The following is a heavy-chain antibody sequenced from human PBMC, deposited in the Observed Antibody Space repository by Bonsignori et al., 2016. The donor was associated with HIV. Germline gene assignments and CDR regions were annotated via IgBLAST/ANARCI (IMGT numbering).Heavy chain of an antibody. V-gene: IGHV3-21*01. CDR2: ISSSSSYI. Sequence: GESLKISCAASGFTFSSYSMNWVRQAPGKGLEWVSSISSSSSYIYYADSVKGRFTISRDNAKNSLYLQMNSLRAEDTAVYYCARAIIPIPDAFDIWGQGTMVTVSS. J-gene: IGHJ3*02. D-gene: IGHD3-10*01. CDR1: GFTFSSYS. CDR3: ARAIIPIPDAFDI.